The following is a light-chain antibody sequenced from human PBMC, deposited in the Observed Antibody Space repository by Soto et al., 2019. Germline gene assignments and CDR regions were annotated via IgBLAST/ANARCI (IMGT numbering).Light chain of an antibody. Sequence: QSALTQPASVSGSPGQSITISCTGTSSDVGGYNYVYWYQQHPGKAPKLMIYDVSNRPSGVSNRFSGSKSGNTASLTISGLHADDEADYYCSSYTSSSTLVFGGGTKLTVL. J-gene: IGLJ2*01. CDR2: DVS. CDR1: SSDVGGYNY. V-gene: IGLV2-14*01. CDR3: SSYTSSSTLV.